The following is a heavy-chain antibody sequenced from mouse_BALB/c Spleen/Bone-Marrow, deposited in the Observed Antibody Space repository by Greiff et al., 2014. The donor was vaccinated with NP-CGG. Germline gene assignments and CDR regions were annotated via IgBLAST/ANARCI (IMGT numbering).Heavy chain of an antibody. V-gene: IGHV1S137*01. Sequence: QVQLQQSGDELVRPGVSVKISCKGSGYTFTDYALHWVKQSHATSLEWLGIISTYYGDDSYNQKFKGKATMTVDKSSSTAYMELARLTSEDSAIYYCARRDGFDYWGQGTTRTVSA. CDR1: GYTFTDYA. CDR3: ARRDGFDY. CDR2: ISTYYGDD. J-gene: IGHJ2*01. D-gene: IGHD2-3*01.